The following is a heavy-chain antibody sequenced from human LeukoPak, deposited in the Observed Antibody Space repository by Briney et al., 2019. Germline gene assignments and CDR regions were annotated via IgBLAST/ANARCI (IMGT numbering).Heavy chain of an antibody. CDR3: TREGSRSTFQH. D-gene: IGHD2-2*01. J-gene: IGHJ1*01. V-gene: IGHV6-1*01. CDR1: GDSVSSNTAA. Sequence: SQTLSLTCAISGDSVSSNTAAWNWIRQSPSRGLEWLGRTYSRSKWYNDYAVSVKSRITINPDTSKSQFSLQLNSVTPEDTAVYCTREGSRSTFQHWGQGTLVTVSS. CDR2: TYSRSKWYN.